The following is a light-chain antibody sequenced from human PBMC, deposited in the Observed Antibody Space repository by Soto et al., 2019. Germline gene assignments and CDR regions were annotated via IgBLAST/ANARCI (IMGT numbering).Light chain of an antibody. Sequence: DIQMTQSPSSLSASVGDRVTITCRPSQSISNYLNWYQQKPGKAPKLLIYAASTLQSGVPSRFSGSGSGTDFTLTISSLQPEDFATYYCQQSYSVLRTFGQGPKVEIK. V-gene: IGKV1-39*01. CDR1: QSISNY. CDR2: AAS. CDR3: QQSYSVLRT. J-gene: IGKJ1*01.